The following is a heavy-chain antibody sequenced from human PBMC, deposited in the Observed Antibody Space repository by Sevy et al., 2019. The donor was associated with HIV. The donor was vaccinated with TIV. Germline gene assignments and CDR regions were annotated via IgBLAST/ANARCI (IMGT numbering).Heavy chain of an antibody. CDR2: ISSSSSYI. J-gene: IGHJ5*02. V-gene: IGHV3-21*01. CDR3: ARDHTPRTIVIPNKINWFDP. Sequence: GGSLRLSCAASGFTFSSYSMNWVRQAPGKGLEWVSSISSSSSYIYYADSVKGRFTISRDNAKNSRYLQMNSLRVEDTAVYYCARDHTPRTIVIPNKINWFDPWGQRTLVTVSS. CDR1: GFTFSSYS. D-gene: IGHD3-22*01.